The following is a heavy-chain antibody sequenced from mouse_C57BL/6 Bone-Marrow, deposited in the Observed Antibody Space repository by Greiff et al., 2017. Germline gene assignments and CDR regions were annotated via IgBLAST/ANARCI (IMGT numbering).Heavy chain of an antibody. D-gene: IGHD1-3*01. CDR1: GFTFSSYA. J-gene: IGHJ3*01. CDR3: TRDKGPAWFAY. CDR2: ISSGGDYI. Sequence: EVMLVESGEGLVKPGGSLKLSCEASGFTFSSYAMSWVRQTPEKRLEWVAYISSGGDYIYYADTVKGRFTISRDNARNTLYLQMSSLKSEDTAMYYCTRDKGPAWFAYWGQGTLVTVSA. V-gene: IGHV5-9-1*02.